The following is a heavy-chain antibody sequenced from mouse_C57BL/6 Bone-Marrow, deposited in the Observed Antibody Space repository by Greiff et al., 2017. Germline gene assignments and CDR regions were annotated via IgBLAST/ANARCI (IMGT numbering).Heavy chain of an antibody. D-gene: IGHD2-4*01. CDR2: IDPSDSYT. CDR1: GYTFTSYW. V-gene: IGHV1-69*01. Sequence: QVQLQQPGAELVMPGASVKLSCKASGYTFTSYWMHWVKQRPGQGLAWIGEIDPSDSYTNYNQKFKGKSTWTVDKSSSTAYMQLSSLTSEDSAVYDCAREGLGITTCDYWGQGTTLTVSS. J-gene: IGHJ2*01. CDR3: AREGLGITTCDY.